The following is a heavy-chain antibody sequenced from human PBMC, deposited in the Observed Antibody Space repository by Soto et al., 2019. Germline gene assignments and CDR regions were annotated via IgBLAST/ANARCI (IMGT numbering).Heavy chain of an antibody. J-gene: IGHJ4*02. CDR1: GFLFSTYG. CDR2: ISYDGSIE. Sequence: PGGSLRLSCAASGFLFSTYGMHWVRQAPGKGLEWVAVISYDGSIEYYADSVKGRFTISRDNSKNTLYLQMNSLRADDTAVYYCAKEAARVSYYDSSGYYYPLDFWGQGTLVTVSS. V-gene: IGHV3-30*18. D-gene: IGHD3-22*01. CDR3: AKEAARVSYYDSSGYYYPLDF.